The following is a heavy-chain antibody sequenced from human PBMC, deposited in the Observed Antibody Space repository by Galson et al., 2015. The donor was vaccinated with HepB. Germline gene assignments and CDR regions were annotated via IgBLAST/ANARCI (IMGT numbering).Heavy chain of an antibody. CDR1: GFIFNNYG. CDR2: ISAYNGHS. J-gene: IGHJ5*02. Sequence: SVKVSCKASGFIFNNYGFTWVRQAPGQGLEWMGWISAYNGHSSYAPNFQGRVTLTTDTSTSTAYMELRGLRSDDTALYYCARDEGGRKYDWFDPWGQGTLVTVSS. CDR3: ARDEGGRKYDWFDP. V-gene: IGHV1-18*01. D-gene: IGHD3-16*01.